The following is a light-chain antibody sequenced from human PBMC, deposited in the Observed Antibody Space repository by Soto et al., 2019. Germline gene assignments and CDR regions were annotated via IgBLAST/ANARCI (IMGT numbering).Light chain of an antibody. J-gene: IGKJ4*01. CDR2: RAS. V-gene: IGKV3-11*01. CDR3: HQRSNWPT. Sequence: VTQSAGTLSLSHADRATLACRASQSVSNNYVAWYQQKPGQAPRLLIFRASNKATGVPDRFSGSGSGTDFTLTISCLEPEDFAVYCWHQRSNWPTFGGGTKVAI. CDR1: QSVSNNY.